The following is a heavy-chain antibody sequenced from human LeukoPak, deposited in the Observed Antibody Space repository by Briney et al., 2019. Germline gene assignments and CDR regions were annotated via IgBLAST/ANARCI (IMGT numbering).Heavy chain of an antibody. V-gene: IGHV3-23*01. CDR1: GFTFSSYA. CDR2: ISGSGGST. D-gene: IGHD6-6*01. Sequence: PGGSLRLSCAASGFTFSSYAMSWVRQAPGKGLEWVTAISGSGGSTYYADSVKGRFTISRDNSKNTLYLQMNSLRAEDTAVYYCAKAGGASIAARRAIDYWGQRTLVTVSS. J-gene: IGHJ4*02. CDR3: AKAGGASIAARRAIDY.